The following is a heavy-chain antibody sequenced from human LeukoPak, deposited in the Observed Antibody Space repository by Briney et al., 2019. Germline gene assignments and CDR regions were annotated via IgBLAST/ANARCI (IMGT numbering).Heavy chain of an antibody. CDR3: AKAGHFYYYDMDV. Sequence: SGGSLRLSCAASGFTFRSDAMSWVRQAPGKGLEWVSAIRGSDGSTYYADSVKGRFTISRDNSKNTLSLQMSSLRAEDTAVYYCAKAGHFYYYDMDVWGQGTTVTVSS. V-gene: IGHV3-23*01. J-gene: IGHJ6*02. CDR1: GFTFRSDA. CDR2: IRGSDGST.